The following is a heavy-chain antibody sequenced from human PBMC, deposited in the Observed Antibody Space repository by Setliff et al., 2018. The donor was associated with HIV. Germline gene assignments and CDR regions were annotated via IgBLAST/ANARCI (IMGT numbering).Heavy chain of an antibody. J-gene: IGHJ6*02. CDR2: INPSRHNT. CDR1: GYNFDDNS. Sequence: ASVKVSCKASGYNFDDNSINWVRQAPGQGLEWMGRINPSRHNTIYAPRYQGRVTMTRDTSISTAYMELGGLRSDDTAVYFCARGRELTTFGSAARYYGTDVWGQGTKVTVSS. V-gene: IGHV1-2*06. CDR3: ARGRELTTFGSAARYYGTDV. D-gene: IGHD1-26*01.